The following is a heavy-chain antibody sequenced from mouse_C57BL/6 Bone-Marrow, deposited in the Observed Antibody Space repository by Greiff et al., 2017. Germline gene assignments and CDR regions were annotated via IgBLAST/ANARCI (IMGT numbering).Heavy chain of an antibody. D-gene: IGHD1-1*01. CDR1: GFNIKDDY. J-gene: IGHJ4*01. Sequence: EVQLVESGAELVRPGASVKLSCTASGFNIKDDYMHWVKQRPEQGLEWIGWIDPENGDTEYASKFQGKATITADTSSNTAYLQLSSLTSEDTAVXYCTTLYGLYYAMDYWGQGTSVTVSS. CDR2: IDPENGDT. V-gene: IGHV14-4*01. CDR3: TTLYGLYYAMDY.